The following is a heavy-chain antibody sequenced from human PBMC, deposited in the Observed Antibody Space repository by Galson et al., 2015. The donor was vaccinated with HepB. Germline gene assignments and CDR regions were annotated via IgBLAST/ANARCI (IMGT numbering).Heavy chain of an antibody. J-gene: IGHJ4*02. CDR2: ISSSSSYI. Sequence: SLRLSCAASGFTFSSYSMNWVRQAPGKGLEWVSSISSSSSYIYYADSVKGRFTISRDNAKNSLYLQMNSLRAEDTAVYYCARDLRAAAGNLGYWGQGTLVTVSS. D-gene: IGHD6-13*01. V-gene: IGHV3-21*01. CDR3: ARDLRAAAGNLGY. CDR1: GFTFSSYS.